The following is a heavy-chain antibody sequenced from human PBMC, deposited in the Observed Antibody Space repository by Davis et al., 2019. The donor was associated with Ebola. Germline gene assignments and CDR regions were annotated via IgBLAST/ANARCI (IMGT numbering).Heavy chain of an antibody. CDR3: ARHHYMRIDY. CDR1: GFTFSGHW. J-gene: IGHJ4*02. Sequence: GESLKISCAASGFTFSGHWMTWVRQAPGKGLEWVANINQDGSEKNYVDSVKGRFTISRDNAKRSLYVYMNSLRGDDTAVYYCARHHYMRIDYWGQGSVVTVSS. D-gene: IGHD4-11*01. V-gene: IGHV3-7*03. CDR2: INQDGSEK.